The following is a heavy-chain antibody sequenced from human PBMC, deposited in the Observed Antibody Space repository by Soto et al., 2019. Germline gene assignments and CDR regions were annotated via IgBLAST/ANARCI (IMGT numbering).Heavy chain of an antibody. CDR2: IYYSGST. V-gene: IGHV4-59*08. CDR1: GGSISSYY. Sequence: QVQLQESGPGLVKPSETLSLTCTVSGGSISSYYWSWIRQPPGKGLEWIGYIYYSGSTNYNPSLKSRITISVDTPKNQFSLHLTSVSAADTSVYYCAGRDGVYFDYWGQGTLVTVSS. D-gene: IGHD4-17*01. CDR3: AGRDGVYFDY. J-gene: IGHJ4*02.